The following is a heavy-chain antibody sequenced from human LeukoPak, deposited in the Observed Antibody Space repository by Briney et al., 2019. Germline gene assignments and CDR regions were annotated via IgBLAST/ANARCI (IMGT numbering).Heavy chain of an antibody. CDR1: TFTFSSYN. CDR2: ISSSSTYI. V-gene: IGHV3-21*01. J-gene: IGHJ4*02. CDR3: ARDRDFDY. Sequence: GGSLRLSCAASTFTFSSYNMNWVRQPPGKGLEWVSSISSSSTYIYYADSVKGRFTISRDNAKNSLYLQMNSLSAEDTAVYYCARDRDFDYWGQGTLVTVSS.